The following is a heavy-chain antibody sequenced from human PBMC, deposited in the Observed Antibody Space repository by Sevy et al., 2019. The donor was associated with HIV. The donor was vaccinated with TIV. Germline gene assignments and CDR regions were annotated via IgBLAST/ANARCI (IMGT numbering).Heavy chain of an antibody. Sequence: GGSLRLSCAASGFTFSSYAMSWVRQAPGKGLEWVSAISGSGGSTYYADSVKGRFTISRDNSKNTLYLQMNSLRAEDTAVYYCATSAGYCSGGSCSDFDYWGQGTLVPVPS. J-gene: IGHJ4*02. CDR2: ISGSGGST. CDR1: GFTFSSYA. D-gene: IGHD2-15*01. V-gene: IGHV3-23*01. CDR3: ATSAGYCSGGSCSDFDY.